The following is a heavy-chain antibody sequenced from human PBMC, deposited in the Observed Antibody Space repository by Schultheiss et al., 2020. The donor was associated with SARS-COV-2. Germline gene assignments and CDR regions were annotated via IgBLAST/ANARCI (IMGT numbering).Heavy chain of an antibody. V-gene: IGHV4-59*01. CDR2: IYYSGST. Sequence: SQTLSLTCTVSGGSISSYYWSWIRQPPGKGLEWIGYIYYSGSTNYNPSLKSRVTISVDTSKNQFSLKLSSVTAADTAVYFCARAPSAYSGYGGLPIWGQGIQVTVSS. D-gene: IGHD5-12*01. CDR1: GGSISSYY. CDR3: ARAPSAYSGYGGLPI. J-gene: IGHJ4*02.